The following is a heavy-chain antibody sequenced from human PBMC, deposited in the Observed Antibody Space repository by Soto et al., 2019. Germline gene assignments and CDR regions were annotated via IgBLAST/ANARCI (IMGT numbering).Heavy chain of an antibody. CDR1: GFTVISTY. V-gene: IGHV3-53*01. CDR3: ARGGQVRGGMDV. CDR2: IYSGGST. J-gene: IGHJ6*02. Sequence: EVQLVESGGGLIQPGGSLRLSCAASGFTVISTYMSWVRQAPGKGLEWVSFIYSGGSTYYADSVKGRFTVSRDNSKNTLYLQMNSLRAEDTALYYCARGGQVRGGMDVSGQGTTVTVSS. D-gene: IGHD2-15*01.